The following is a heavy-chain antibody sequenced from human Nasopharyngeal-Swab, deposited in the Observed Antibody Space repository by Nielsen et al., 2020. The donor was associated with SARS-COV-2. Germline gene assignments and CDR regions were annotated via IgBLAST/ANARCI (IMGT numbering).Heavy chain of an antibody. Sequence: GGSLRLSCAASGFTFSSYSMNWVRQAPGKGLEWVSSISSSSSYIYYADSVKGRFTISRDNAKNSLYLQMNSLRAEDTAVYYCARPHWVTYYDFWSGYYSEYFQHWGQGTLVTVSS. CDR2: ISSSSSYI. CDR3: ARPHWVTYYDFWSGYYSEYFQH. D-gene: IGHD3-3*01. V-gene: IGHV3-21*01. CDR1: GFTFSSYS. J-gene: IGHJ1*01.